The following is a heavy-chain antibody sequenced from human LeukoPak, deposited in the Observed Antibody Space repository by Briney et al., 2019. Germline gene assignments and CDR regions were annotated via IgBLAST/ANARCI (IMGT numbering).Heavy chain of an antibody. Sequence: PGGSLRLSCAASGFTFSSYTLNWVRQAPGKGLEWVSYISSRSSTIYYADSVKGRFTISRDNAKNSLYLQMNSLRDEDTAAYYCAREGIWSCDYWGQGTLVTVSS. CDR2: ISSRSSTI. V-gene: IGHV3-48*02. CDR3: AREGIWSCDY. J-gene: IGHJ4*02. D-gene: IGHD3-3*01. CDR1: GFTFSSYT.